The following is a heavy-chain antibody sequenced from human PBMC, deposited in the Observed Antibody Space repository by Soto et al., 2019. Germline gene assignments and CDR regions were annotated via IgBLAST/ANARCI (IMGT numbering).Heavy chain of an antibody. CDR1: GFMFKKYA. CDR2: ISGSDGRT. CDR3: AKDPLSSLATRLDYFDH. D-gene: IGHD3-9*01. V-gene: IGHV3-23*01. Sequence: EVQLLESGGGLVQPGGSLRLSCAASGFMFKKYAMSWVRQAPGKGLEWVSGISGSDGRTSYAESVKGRFTISSDNSKSILHLQMNSLRPEATAMHYCAKDPLSSLATRLDYFDHWGQGKPGHRLL. J-gene: IGHJ4*02.